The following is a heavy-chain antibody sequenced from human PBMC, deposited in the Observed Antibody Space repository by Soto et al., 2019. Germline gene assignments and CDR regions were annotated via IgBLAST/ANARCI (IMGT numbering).Heavy chain of an antibody. D-gene: IGHD6-19*01. Sequence: SETLSLTCTVSGGSISSCYWSWIRQPPGKGLEWIGYIYYSGSTNYNPSLKSRVTISVDTSKNQFSLKLSSVTAADTAVYYCARGEGAGYSSGWFDYWGQGTLVTVSS. V-gene: IGHV4-59*01. CDR2: IYYSGST. CDR3: ARGEGAGYSSGWFDY. J-gene: IGHJ4*02. CDR1: GGSISSCY.